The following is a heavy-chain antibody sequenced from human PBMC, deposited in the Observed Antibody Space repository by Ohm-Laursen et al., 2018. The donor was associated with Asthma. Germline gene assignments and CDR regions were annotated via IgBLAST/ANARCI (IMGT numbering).Heavy chain of an antibody. CDR1: GYTFTGYY. CDR2: INPNSGGT. Sequence: SVKVSCKASGYTFTGYYMHWVRQAPGQGLEWMGRINPNSGGTNYAQKFQGRVTMTRNTTINTAYMELTSLRFEDTAVYYCARVSGSTSSFDSWGQGTPVTVSS. CDR3: ARVSGSTSSFDS. D-gene: IGHD6-6*01. V-gene: IGHV1-2*06. J-gene: IGHJ4*02.